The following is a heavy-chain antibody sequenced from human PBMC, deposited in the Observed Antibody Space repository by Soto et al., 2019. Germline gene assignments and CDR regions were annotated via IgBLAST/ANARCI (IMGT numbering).Heavy chain of an antibody. CDR1: GGSINSGDSY. CDR3: ARDAPGVAPY. CDR2: INYRGST. Sequence: SETLSLTCTVSGGSINSGDSYWNWIRQHPEKGLEWIGYINYRGSTFYNPSLKSRIIISVDTSKNQFSLKLSSVTAADTAVYYCARDAPGVAPYWGQGNRVTVSS. V-gene: IGHV4-31*03. D-gene: IGHD2-15*01. J-gene: IGHJ4*02.